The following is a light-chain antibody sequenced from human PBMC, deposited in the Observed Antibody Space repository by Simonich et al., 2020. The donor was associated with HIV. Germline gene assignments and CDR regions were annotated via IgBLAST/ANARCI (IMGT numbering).Light chain of an antibody. J-gene: IGKJ3*01. CDR1: QSLLHSNGYNY. CDR2: LGS. V-gene: IGKV2-28*01. CDR3: MQALETPFT. Sequence: DIVMTQSPPSLPVTPGAPASISCRSSQSLLHSNGYNYLYWYLQKPGQSPQLLIYLGSNRSSGVPDRFSGSGSGTDFTLKISRVEAEDVGLYYCMQALETPFTFGPGTKVDIK.